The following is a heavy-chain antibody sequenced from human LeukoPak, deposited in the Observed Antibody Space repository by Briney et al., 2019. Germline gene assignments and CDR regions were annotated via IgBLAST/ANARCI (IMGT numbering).Heavy chain of an antibody. V-gene: IGHV3-21*01. CDR1: GFLFSSYS. CDR3: ARVLVGPTAAFDI. D-gene: IGHD1-26*01. J-gene: IGHJ3*02. Sequence: GGSLRLSCAASGFLFSSYSLKWARQAPGKGLEWVSSISGTSCCIYYAESVRGRFTISRENAENSLYLQMDSLRGEDTALYYCARVLVGPTAAFDIWGQGTKLSDSS. CDR2: ISGTSCCI.